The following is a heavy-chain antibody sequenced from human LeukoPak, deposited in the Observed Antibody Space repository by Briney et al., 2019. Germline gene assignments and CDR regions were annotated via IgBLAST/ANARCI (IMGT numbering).Heavy chain of an antibody. CDR2: IYHSGST. V-gene: IGHV4-4*02. D-gene: IGHD6-13*01. Sequence: SGTLSLTCAVSGGSISSSNWWSWVRPPPGKGLEWIGEIYHSGSTNYNPSLKSRVTISVDKSKNQFSLKLSSVTAADTAVYYCARDTAAGSNWFDPWGQGTLVTVSS. CDR3: ARDTAAGSNWFDP. CDR1: GGSISSSNW. J-gene: IGHJ5*02.